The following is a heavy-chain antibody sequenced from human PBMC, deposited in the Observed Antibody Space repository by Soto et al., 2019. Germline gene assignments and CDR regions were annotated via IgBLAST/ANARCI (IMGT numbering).Heavy chain of an antibody. CDR3: AKYSSYTVTYDY. D-gene: IGHD2-21*01. J-gene: IGHJ4*02. CDR2: ISGNGYNT. Sequence: GGSLRLSCSASGFTFSDYALHWVRQAPGKRLQYVSAISGNGYNTHYADSVQSRFTISRDNSKNTLYLQMSSLTTEDTAVYYFAKYSSYTVTYDYWGQGTLVTVSS. V-gene: IGHV3-64D*08. CDR1: GFTFSDYA.